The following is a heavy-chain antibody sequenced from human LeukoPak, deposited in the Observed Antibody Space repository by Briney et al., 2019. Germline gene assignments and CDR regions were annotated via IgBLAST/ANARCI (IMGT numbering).Heavy chain of an antibody. CDR1: GFTFSSYW. V-gene: IGHV3-74*01. J-gene: IGHJ4*02. D-gene: IGHD3-16*02. CDR3: ARVGELSLYYFDY. Sequence: GGSLRLSCAASGFTFSSYWLHWVGQAPGKGLVWVSRINSDGSSTSYAGSVKRRFTIYRDNAKNTLYLQMNSPRAEDTAVYYCARVGELSLYYFDYWGQGTLVTVSS. CDR2: INSDGSST.